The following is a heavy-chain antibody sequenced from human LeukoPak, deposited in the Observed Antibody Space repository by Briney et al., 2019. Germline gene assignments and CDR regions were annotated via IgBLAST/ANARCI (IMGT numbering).Heavy chain of an antibody. CDR3: ARVRAPRGRDIVVVVAATDHASYYYYGMDV. V-gene: IGHV3-48*02. J-gene: IGHJ6*02. CDR1: GFTFSSYS. D-gene: IGHD2-15*01. Sequence: GGSLRLSCAASGFTFSSYSMNWVRQAPGKGLEWVSYISSSSSTIYYADSVKGRFTISRDNAKNSLYLQMNSLRDEDTAVYYCARVRAPRGRDIVVVVAATDHASYYYYGMDVWGQGTTVTVSS. CDR2: ISSSSSTI.